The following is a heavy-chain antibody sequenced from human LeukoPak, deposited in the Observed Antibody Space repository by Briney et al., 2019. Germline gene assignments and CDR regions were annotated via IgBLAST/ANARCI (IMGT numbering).Heavy chain of an antibody. D-gene: IGHD3-10*01. CDR3: ARDSTYYYGSGSRYYMDV. CDR1: GGTFSSYA. V-gene: IGHV1-69*05. J-gene: IGHJ6*03. CDR2: IIPIFGTA. Sequence: ASVKVSCKASGGTFSSYAISWVRQAPGQGLEWMGGIIPIFGTANYAQKFQGRVTITTDTSTSTAYMELRSLRSDDTAVYYCARDSTYYYGSGSRYYMDVWGKGTTVTVSS.